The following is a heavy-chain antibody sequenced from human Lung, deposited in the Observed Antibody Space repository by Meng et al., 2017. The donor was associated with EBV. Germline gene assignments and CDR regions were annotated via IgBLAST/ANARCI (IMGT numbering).Heavy chain of an antibody. V-gene: IGHV1-3*01. D-gene: IGHD2-2*01. CDR3: ARTGCSSSSCYDY. CDR2: INAGNGNT. J-gene: IGHJ4*02. CDR1: GYSFTTYA. Sequence: QVQLVQSGAEVKKTGASVKVSCKASGYSFTTYAMHWMRQAPGQRLEWMGWINAGNGNTKYSEKFQSRVTITRDTAASTAYMELSSLRSEDTAVYYCARTGCSSSSCYDYWGQGTLVTVYS.